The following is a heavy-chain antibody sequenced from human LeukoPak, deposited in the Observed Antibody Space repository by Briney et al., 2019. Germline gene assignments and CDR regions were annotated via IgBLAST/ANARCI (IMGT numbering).Heavy chain of an antibody. CDR2: INHSGST. J-gene: IGHJ6*02. CDR3: ARAPRITMVRGVPSGYYYYGMDV. V-gene: IGHV4-34*01. Sequence: WETLSLTCAVYGGSFSGYYWSWIRQPPGKGLEWIGEINHSGSTNYNPSLKSRVTISVDTSKNQFSLKLSSVTAADTAVYYCARAPRITMVRGVPSGYYYYGMDVWGQGTTVTVSS. CDR1: GGSFSGYY. D-gene: IGHD3-10*01.